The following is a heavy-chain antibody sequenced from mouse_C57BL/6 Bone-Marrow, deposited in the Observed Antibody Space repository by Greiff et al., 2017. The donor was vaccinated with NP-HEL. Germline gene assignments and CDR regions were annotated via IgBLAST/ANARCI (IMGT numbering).Heavy chain of an antibody. J-gene: IGHJ3*01. D-gene: IGHD1-1*01. CDR2: IYPGDGDT. CDR3: ASGYYGRGFAY. CDR1: GYAFSSSW. Sequence: VKLQESGPELVKPGASVKISCKASGYAFSSSWLNWVKQRPGKGLEWIGRIYPGDGDTNYNGKFKGKATLTADKSSSTAYMQLSSLTSEDSAVYFCASGYYGRGFAYWGQGTLVTVSA. V-gene: IGHV1-82*01.